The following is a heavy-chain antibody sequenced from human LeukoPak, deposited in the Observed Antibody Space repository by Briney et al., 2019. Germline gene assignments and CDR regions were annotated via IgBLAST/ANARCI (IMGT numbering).Heavy chain of an antibody. Sequence: PSETLSLTCTVSGGSISSYYWSWVRQAPGKGLEWVSAISGSGGSTYYADSVKGRFTISRDNSKNTLYLQMNSLRAEDTAVYYCAKATGYYDSSADAFDIWGQGTMVTVSS. J-gene: IGHJ3*02. CDR1: GGSISSYY. V-gene: IGHV3-23*01. CDR2: ISGSGGST. D-gene: IGHD3-22*01. CDR3: AKATGYYDSSADAFDI.